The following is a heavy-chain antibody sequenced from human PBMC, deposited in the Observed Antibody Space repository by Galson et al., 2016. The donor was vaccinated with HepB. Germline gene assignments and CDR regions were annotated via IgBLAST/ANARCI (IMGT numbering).Heavy chain of an antibody. Sequence: VKVSCKASGFDFSTSAVQWVRQVRGQGLEWIGWIVAANGHTNYAQKFKDRVTITRDMSTTTAYMELSNLRSEDTAVYFCAADRGYGNYWGQGTLVTVSS. V-gene: IGHV1-58*01. CDR2: IVAANGHT. J-gene: IGHJ4*02. D-gene: IGHD6-13*01. CDR1: GFDFSTSA. CDR3: AADRGYGNY.